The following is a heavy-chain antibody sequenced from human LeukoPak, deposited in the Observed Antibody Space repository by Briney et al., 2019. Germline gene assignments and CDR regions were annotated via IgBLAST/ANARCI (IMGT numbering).Heavy chain of an antibody. V-gene: IGHV1-2*04. J-gene: IGHJ4*02. CDR2: INPNSGGT. Sequence: GESLRISCKASEYSFTTYYIDWVRQAPGQGLEWMGWINPNSGGTNYGQKFQGWVTMTRDTSISTAYMELSTLRSDDTAIYYCARAPPDYYDSRYFDYWGQGTLVTVSS. CDR3: ARAPPDYYDSRYFDY. CDR1: EYSFTTYY. D-gene: IGHD3-22*01.